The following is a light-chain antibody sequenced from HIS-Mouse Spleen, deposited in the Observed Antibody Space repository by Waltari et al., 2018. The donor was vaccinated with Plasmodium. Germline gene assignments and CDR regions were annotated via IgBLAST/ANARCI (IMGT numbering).Light chain of an antibody. CDR2: AAS. J-gene: IGKJ2*01. CDR3: QQSHT. Sequence: DIQMTMSPSSLSASVGYRVTITCRASQSISSYLNWYQQKPGKAPKLLIYAASSLQSGVPSRFSGSGSGTDFTLTISSLQPEDFATYYCQQSHTFGQGTKLEIK. CDR1: QSISSY. V-gene: IGKV1-39*01.